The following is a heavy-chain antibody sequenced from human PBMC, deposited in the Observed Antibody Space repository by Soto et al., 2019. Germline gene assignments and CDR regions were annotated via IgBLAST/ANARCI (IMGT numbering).Heavy chain of an antibody. D-gene: IGHD5-12*01. CDR2: IYYSGST. CDR1: GGSVNNYY. J-gene: IGHJ4*02. Sequence: SETLSLTCTVSGGSVNNYYWNWIRQSPGKGLEWIGYIYYSGSTNYNVSLKSRVTISIDTSKNQFSLKLSSVTAADTAVYYCARDGYNYNFFYSWGQGTLVTVSS. CDR3: ARDGYNYNFFYS. V-gene: IGHV4-59*02.